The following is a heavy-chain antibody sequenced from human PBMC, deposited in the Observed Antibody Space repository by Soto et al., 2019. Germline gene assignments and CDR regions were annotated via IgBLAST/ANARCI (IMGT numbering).Heavy chain of an antibody. D-gene: IGHD5-18*01. CDR2: IRSKAYGGTT. V-gene: IGHV3-49*03. J-gene: IGHJ6*02. CDR3: TTHSYGYYYYGMDV. CDR1: GFTFGDYA. Sequence: GGSLRLSCTASGFTFGDYAMSWFRQAPGKGLEWVGFIRSKAYGGTTEYAASVKGRFTISRDDSKSIAYLQMNSLKTEDTAVYYCTTHSYGYYYYGMDVWGQGTTVTGSS.